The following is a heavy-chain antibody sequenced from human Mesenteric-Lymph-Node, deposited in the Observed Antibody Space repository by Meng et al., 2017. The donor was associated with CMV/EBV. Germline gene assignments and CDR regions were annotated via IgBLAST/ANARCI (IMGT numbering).Heavy chain of an antibody. CDR2: INGVGDST. D-gene: IGHD3-16*01. V-gene: IGHV3-23*01. CDR1: GFTFNRYA. J-gene: IGHJ4*02. Sequence: CAASGFTFNRYAMTWVRQAPGKGLEWVSSINGVGDSTFYADSVKGRFTISRDNYSDMLFVQMTNLRADDTALYYCVKGGIGEPGQLDFWGRGTLVTVSS. CDR3: VKGGIGEPGQLDF.